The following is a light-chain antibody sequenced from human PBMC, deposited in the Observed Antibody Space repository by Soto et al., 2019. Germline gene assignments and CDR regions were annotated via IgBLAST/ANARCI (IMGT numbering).Light chain of an antibody. CDR1: SGDVGYHNY. CDR3: CSYAGTPRYV. V-gene: IGLV2-11*01. Sequence: QSALTQPRSVSGSPGQSVTISCTGTSGDVGYHNYVSWYQQHPGKAPKVMIYDVTERPSGVPDRFSGSKSGNTASLTISGLQAEDEADYYCCSYAGTPRYVLGTGTKLTVL. J-gene: IGLJ1*01. CDR2: DVT.